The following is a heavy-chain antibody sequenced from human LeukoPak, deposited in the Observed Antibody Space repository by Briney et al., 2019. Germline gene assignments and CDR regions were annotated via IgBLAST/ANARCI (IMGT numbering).Heavy chain of an antibody. Sequence: PGGSLRLSCAASGLTFNMYAMIWVRQAPGKGLEWVSGISSSGGGTYYADSVKGRFTISRDNSKKTLFLQLNSLRAEDTAVYYCAKSSYYYGRSGSYYFDYWGQGTLVTVSS. CDR1: GLTFNMYA. CDR2: ISSSGGGT. D-gene: IGHD3-22*01. J-gene: IGHJ4*02. V-gene: IGHV3-23*01. CDR3: AKSSYYYGRSGSYYFDY.